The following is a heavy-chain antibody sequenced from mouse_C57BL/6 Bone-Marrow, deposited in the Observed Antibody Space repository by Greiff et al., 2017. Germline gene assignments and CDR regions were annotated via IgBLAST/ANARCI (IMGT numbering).Heavy chain of an antibody. D-gene: IGHD2-10*02. CDR1: GFTFSSYA. J-gene: IGHJ3*01. CDR3: TRDLVCPGRFAY. V-gene: IGHV5-9-1*02. Sequence: EVKLMVSGEGLVKPGGSLKLSCAASGFTFSSYAMSWVRQTPEKRLEWVAYISSGGDYIYYADTVKGRFTISRDNARNTPYLQMSSLKSEDTAMNYCTRDLVCPGRFAYWGQGTLVTVSA. CDR2: ISSGGDYI.